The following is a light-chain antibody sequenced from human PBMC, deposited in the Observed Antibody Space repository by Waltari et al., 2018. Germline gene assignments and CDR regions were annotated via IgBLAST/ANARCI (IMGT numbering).Light chain of an antibody. V-gene: IGLV2-23*02. CDR1: SANVGSYPL. J-gene: IGLJ1*01. CDR3: CAFAGRGFYV. Sequence: SALTQPASVSGSPGQSITISCTETSANVGSYPLLSWYQRHPGGAPKFLIYEVSERPSGVSIRFAVSKCGKTASLTISGLRPEDEADYYCCAFAGRGFYVFGTGTQVTVL. CDR2: EVS.